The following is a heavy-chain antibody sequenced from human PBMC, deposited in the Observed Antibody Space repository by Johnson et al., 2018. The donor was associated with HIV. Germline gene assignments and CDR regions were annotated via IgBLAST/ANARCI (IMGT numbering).Heavy chain of an antibody. Sequence: QVQLVESGGGVVQPGRSLRLSCAASGFTFSSYAMHWVRRAPGKGLDWVAGISVDGNSKFYPDSVKGRFTISRDNAKNAVYLQMNSLRAEDTAMYYCAREQATLWFRASGAAFNIWGQGTMVTVSS. CDR3: AREQATLWFRASGAAFNI. J-gene: IGHJ3*02. CDR1: GFTFSSYA. CDR2: ISVDGNSK. D-gene: IGHD3-10*01. V-gene: IGHV3-30-3*01.